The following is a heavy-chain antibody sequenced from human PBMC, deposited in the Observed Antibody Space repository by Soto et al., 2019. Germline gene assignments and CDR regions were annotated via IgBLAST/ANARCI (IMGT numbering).Heavy chain of an antibody. CDR3: AKDPQQWLVRQKPIWFDP. J-gene: IGHJ5*02. D-gene: IGHD6-19*01. Sequence: GGSLRLSCAASGFTFSSYAMSWARQAPGKGLEWVSAISGSGGSTYYADSVKGRFTISRDNSKNTLYLQMNSLRAEDTAVYYCAKDPQQWLVRQKPIWFDPGGQGILVTVSS. CDR1: GFTFSSYA. CDR2: ISGSGGST. V-gene: IGHV3-23*01.